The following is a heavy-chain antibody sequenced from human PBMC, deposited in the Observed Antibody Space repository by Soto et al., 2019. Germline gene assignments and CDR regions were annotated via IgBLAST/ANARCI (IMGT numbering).Heavy chain of an antibody. V-gene: IGHV4-4*02. CDR3: ARLYRTRYNSDGLDV. D-gene: IGHD1-20*01. Sequence: SETLSLTCGVSGGSVLSTNWWTWVRQPPGKGLEWIGEIYHSGSTNYNPSLKGRVTISLDKSKNQFSLHLSPMTAADTAVYYCARLYRTRYNSDGLDVWGQGTPVTVSS. J-gene: IGHJ6*02. CDR1: GGSVLSTNW. CDR2: IYHSGST.